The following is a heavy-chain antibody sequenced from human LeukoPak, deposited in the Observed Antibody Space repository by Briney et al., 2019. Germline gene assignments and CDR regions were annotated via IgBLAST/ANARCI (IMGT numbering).Heavy chain of an antibody. J-gene: IGHJ5*02. D-gene: IGHD3-10*01. Sequence: SETLSLTCTVSGGSISSYYWSWIRQPAGKGLEWIGRIYTSGSTNYNPSLKSRVAMSVDTSKNQFSLKLSSVTAADTAVYYCARDWFPNYGSGTNWFDPWGQGTLVTVSS. V-gene: IGHV4-4*07. CDR2: IYTSGST. CDR3: ARDWFPNYGSGTNWFDP. CDR1: GGSISSYY.